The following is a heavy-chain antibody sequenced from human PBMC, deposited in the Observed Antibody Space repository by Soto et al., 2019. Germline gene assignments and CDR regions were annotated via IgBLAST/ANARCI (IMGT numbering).Heavy chain of an antibody. CDR1: GYSFTSYW. V-gene: IGHV5-51*01. Sequence: GESLKISCKGSGYSFTSYWIGWVRQMPGKGLEWMGIIYPGDSDTRYSPSFQGQVTISADKSISTAYLQWSSLKASDTAMYYCARRGDILTGYSPYYYYYGMDVWGQGTTVTVS. D-gene: IGHD3-9*01. J-gene: IGHJ6*02. CDR3: ARRGDILTGYSPYYYYYGMDV. CDR2: IYPGDSDT.